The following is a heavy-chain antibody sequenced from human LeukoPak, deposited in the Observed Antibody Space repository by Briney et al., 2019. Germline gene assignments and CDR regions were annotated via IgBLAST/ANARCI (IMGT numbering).Heavy chain of an antibody. J-gene: IGHJ6*03. CDR2: IYYSGST. V-gene: IGHV4-39*07. CDR1: GGSISSSSYY. CDR3: AGGYRGSYYTGYYYMDV. Sequence: SETLSLTCTVSGGSISSSSYYWGWIRQPPGKGLEWIGSIYYSGSTYYNPSLKSRVTISVDTSKNQFSLKLSSVTAADTAVYYCAGGYRGSYYTGYYYMDVWGKGTTVTISS. D-gene: IGHD1-26*01.